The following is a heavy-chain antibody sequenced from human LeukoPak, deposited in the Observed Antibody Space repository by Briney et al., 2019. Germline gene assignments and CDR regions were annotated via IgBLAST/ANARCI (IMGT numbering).Heavy chain of an antibody. V-gene: IGHV3-7*01. J-gene: IGHJ4*02. Sequence: GGSLRLSCAASGFTFSSYWMSWVRQAPGKGLEWVANIKQDGSEKYYVDPVKGRFTISRDNAKNSLYLQMNSLRAEDAAVYYCARSWVVAANLDYWGQGTLVTVSS. D-gene: IGHD2-15*01. CDR3: ARSWVVAANLDY. CDR1: GFTFSSYW. CDR2: IKQDGSEK.